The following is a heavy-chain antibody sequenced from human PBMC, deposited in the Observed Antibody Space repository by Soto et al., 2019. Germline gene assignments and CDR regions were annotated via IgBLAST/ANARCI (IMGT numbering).Heavy chain of an antibody. Sequence: PGGSLRLSCAASGFTFSSYSMNWVRQAPGKGLEWVSYISSSSSTIYYADSVKGRFTISRDNAKNTLYLQMNSLRTEDTAVYYWARRGPGTYFDYWREGSLVTVSS. CDR3: ARRGPGTYFDY. J-gene: IGHJ4*02. CDR1: GFTFSSYS. D-gene: IGHD6-13*01. CDR2: ISSSSSTI. V-gene: IGHV3-48*01.